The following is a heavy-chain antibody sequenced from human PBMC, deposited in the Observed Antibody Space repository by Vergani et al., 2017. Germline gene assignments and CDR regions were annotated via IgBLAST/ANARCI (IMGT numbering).Heavy chain of an antibody. V-gene: IGHV1-2*02. CDR2: INPNSGGT. J-gene: IGHJ6*02. D-gene: IGHD5-12*01. CDR1: GYTFTGYY. CDR3: ARDRFGKVATGRGFYGMDV. Sequence: QVQLVQSGAEVKKPGASVKVSCKASGYTFTGYYMHWVRQAPGQGLEWMGWINPNSGGTNYAQTFQGRVTMTRDTSISTAYMELSRLRSDDTAVYYCARDRFGKVATGRGFYGMDVWGQGTTVTVSS.